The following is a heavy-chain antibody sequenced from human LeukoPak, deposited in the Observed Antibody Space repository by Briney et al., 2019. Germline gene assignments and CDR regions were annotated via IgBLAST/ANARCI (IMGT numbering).Heavy chain of an antibody. CDR3: ARSSACSTTSCDLDY. CDR2: IYPGDSDT. Sequence: GESLKFSCKGSGYSFTTYWVGWLRQMPGKGLEWMGTIYPGDSDTRYSPSFQGQVTISADKSISTAYLQWSSLKASDTAMYYCARSSACSTTSCDLDYWGQGTLVTVSS. J-gene: IGHJ4*02. D-gene: IGHD2-2*01. V-gene: IGHV5-51*01. CDR1: GYSFTTYW.